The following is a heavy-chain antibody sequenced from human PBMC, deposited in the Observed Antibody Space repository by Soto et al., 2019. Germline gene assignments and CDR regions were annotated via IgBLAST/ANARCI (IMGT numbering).Heavy chain of an antibody. CDR2: TYYRSKWYN. CDR3: ARDRVVVVPAATPYYDFWSGYGYYYYGMDV. Sequence: PSQTLSLTCAISGDSVSSNSAAWNWIRQSPSRGPEWLGRTYYRSKWYNDYAVSVKSRITINPDTSKNQFSLQLNSVTPEDTAVYYCARDRVVVVPAATPYYDFWSGYGYYYYGMDVWGQGTTVTVSS. D-gene: IGHD3-3*01. J-gene: IGHJ6*02. V-gene: IGHV6-1*01. CDR1: GDSVSSNSAA.